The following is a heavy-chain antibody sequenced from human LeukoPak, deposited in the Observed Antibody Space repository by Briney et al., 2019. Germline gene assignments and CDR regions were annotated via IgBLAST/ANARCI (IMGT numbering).Heavy chain of an antibody. J-gene: IGHJ4*02. CDR3: ARQGAKGSYGVIDFDY. CDR2: IYYSGST. V-gene: IGHV4-39*01. D-gene: IGHD5-18*01. CDR1: GGSISSSSYY. Sequence: SETLSLTCTVSGGSISSSSYYWGWIRQPPGKGLEWIGSIYYSGSTYYNPSLKSRVTISVDTSKNQFSLKLSSVTAADTAVYYCARQGAKGSYGVIDFDYWGQGTLVTVSS.